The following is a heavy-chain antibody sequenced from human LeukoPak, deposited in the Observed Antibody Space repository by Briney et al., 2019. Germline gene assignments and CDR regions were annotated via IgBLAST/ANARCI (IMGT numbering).Heavy chain of an antibody. D-gene: IGHD5-18*01. Sequence: PGGSLRLSCAASGFTFRSYAMNWVRQAPGKGLEWLAVISYDGSKKYYADSVQGRFTISRDNSKNTLYLQMNGLRAEDTAVYYCARDSPAPDTVVVSCYFDSWGQGTLVTASS. CDR3: ARDSPAPDTVVVSCYFDS. CDR2: ISYDGSKK. V-gene: IGHV3-30-3*01. J-gene: IGHJ4*02. CDR1: GFTFRSYA.